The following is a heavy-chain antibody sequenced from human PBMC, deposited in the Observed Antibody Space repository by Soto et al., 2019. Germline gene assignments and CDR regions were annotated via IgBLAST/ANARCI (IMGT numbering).Heavy chain of an antibody. J-gene: IGHJ5*02. CDR3: AKNSRGRGATAGNWFDP. CDR1: GFVFGYYG. V-gene: IGHV3-30*18. Sequence: VESGGGVVQPGRSLRLSCAASGFVFGYYGMHWLRQSPDKGLEWVAHISYNGSSIHYADSVHGRFVISRDNSKNTLYLQMNSLRPEDSALYYCAKNSRGRGATAGNWFDPWGQGTLVSVSS. D-gene: IGHD6-13*01. CDR2: ISYNGSSI.